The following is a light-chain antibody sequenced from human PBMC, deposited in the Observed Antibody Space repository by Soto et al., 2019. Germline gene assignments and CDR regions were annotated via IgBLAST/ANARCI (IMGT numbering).Light chain of an antibody. V-gene: IGLV2-14*01. J-gene: IGLJ1*01. CDR2: EVS. CDR3: SSYTTSSTRV. Sequence: QSVLTQPASVSGSPGQSITISCTGTSRDVAAYNYVSWYQQHPGKAPKLMIYEVSNRPSGVSNRFSGSKSGNTASLTISGLQAEDEADYYCSSYTTSSTRVFGTGTKVT. CDR1: SRDVAAYNY.